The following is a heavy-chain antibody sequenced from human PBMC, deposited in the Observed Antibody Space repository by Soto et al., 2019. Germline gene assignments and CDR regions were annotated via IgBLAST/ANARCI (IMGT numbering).Heavy chain of an antibody. V-gene: IGHV4-39*01. D-gene: IGHD1-26*01. CDR1: GGSISSSSYY. Sequence: PSETLSLTCTVSGGSISSSSYYWGWIRQPPGKGLEWIGSIYYSGSTYYNPSLKSRVTISVDTSKNQFSLKLSSVTAADTAVYYCARPQSYSGSYYXYYGMDVRGQGTTVTVSS. CDR3: ARPQSYSGSYYXYYGMDV. J-gene: IGHJ6*02. CDR2: IYYSGST.